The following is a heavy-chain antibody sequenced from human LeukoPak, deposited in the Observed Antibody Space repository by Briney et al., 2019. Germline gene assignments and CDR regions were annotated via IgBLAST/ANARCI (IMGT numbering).Heavy chain of an antibody. CDR3: ARGAHYDDYGGGYFDY. V-gene: IGHV3-30*03. Sequence: GGSLRLSCAASGFTFSSYSMNWVRQAPGKGLEWVAVISYRGSNKYYTDSVKGRFTISRDNSKNTLYLQMNSLRPEDTAVYYCARGAHYDDYGGGYFDYWGQGTLVTVSS. CDR2: ISYRGSNK. J-gene: IGHJ4*02. CDR1: GFTFSSYS. D-gene: IGHD4-23*01.